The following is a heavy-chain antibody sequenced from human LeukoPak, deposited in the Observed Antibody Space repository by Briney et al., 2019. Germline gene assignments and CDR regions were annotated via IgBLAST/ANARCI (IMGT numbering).Heavy chain of an antibody. CDR2: IKQDGSEK. CDR1: GFTFSSYW. J-gene: IGHJ4*02. V-gene: IGHV3-7*01. D-gene: IGHD6-6*01. Sequence: SGGSLRLSCAASGFTFSSYWMSWVRQAPGKGLEWVANIKQDGSEKYYVDSVKGRFTISRDNAKNSLYLQMNSLRAEDTAVYYCARESAARDFDYWGQGTLVTVSP. CDR3: ARESAARDFDY.